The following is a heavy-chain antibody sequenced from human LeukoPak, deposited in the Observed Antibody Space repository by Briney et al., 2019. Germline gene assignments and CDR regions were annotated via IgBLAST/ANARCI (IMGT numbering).Heavy chain of an antibody. CDR2: ISNDGRNK. V-gene: IGHV3-30*04. D-gene: IGHD1-7*01. CDR1: GFTFSSYS. J-gene: IGHJ3*02. CDR3: AREDGNFHDAFDI. Sequence: GGSLRLSCAASGFTFSSYSIHWVRQAPGKGLEWVALISNDGRNKYYADSVKGRFTISRDNSKNTLYLQMDSLRTEDTAVHYCAREDGNFHDAFDIWGQGTMVTVSS.